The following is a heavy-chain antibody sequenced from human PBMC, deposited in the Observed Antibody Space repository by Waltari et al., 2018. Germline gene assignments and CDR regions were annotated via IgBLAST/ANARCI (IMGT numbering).Heavy chain of an antibody. CDR1: GFTFNHYP. J-gene: IGHJ3*01. Sequence: QVQLVESGGGVVQPGRSLRLSCAASGFTFNHYPIHWVRQVPGKGLEGVAIISHDGASKYYADSVKGRFTISRDNSKNTLYLEMNSLRPEDTARYYCARDSHILTPEYGFDFWGQGTMVSVSS. D-gene: IGHD2-15*01. CDR2: ISHDGASK. V-gene: IGHV3-30-3*01. CDR3: ARDSHILTPEYGFDF.